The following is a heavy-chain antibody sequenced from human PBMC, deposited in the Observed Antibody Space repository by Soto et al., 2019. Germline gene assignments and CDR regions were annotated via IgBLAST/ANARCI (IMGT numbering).Heavy chain of an antibody. D-gene: IGHD3-3*01. J-gene: IGHJ6*02. CDR2: IYYSGST. V-gene: IGHV4-30-4*01. Sequence: SETLSLTCTVSGGSISSGDYYWSWIRQPPGKGLEWIGYIYYSGSTYYDPSLKSRVTISVDTSKNQFSLKLSSVTAADTAVYYCARDGGYDSYYYGMDVWGQGTTVTVSS. CDR3: ARDGGYDSYYYGMDV. CDR1: GGSISSGDYY.